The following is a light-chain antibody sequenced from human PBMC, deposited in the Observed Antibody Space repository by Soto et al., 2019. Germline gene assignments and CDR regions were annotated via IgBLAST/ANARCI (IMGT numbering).Light chain of an antibody. CDR2: GAS. CDR3: QQYGNSPPLT. CDR1: QTSSSTY. Sequence: EIVLTQSPGTLSLSPGDRATLSCRASQTSSSTYLAWYQQKPGQAPRLLIYGASSRATGIPDRFSGSGSGTDFTLTISRLEPEDFAVYYCQQYGNSPPLTFGGGTKVEIK. V-gene: IGKV3-20*01. J-gene: IGKJ4*01.